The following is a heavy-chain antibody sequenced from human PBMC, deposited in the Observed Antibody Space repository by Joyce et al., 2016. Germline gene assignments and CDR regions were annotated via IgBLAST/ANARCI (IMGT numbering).Heavy chain of an antibody. CDR3: ARGGISYYYAMDV. CDR2: ISATSYYI. D-gene: IGHD3-16*01. Sequence: QLVESGGGVVKAGGSLRLSCEASGSTFSSSSMSWVRQAPGKGVEWVAAISATSYYIFHAETVRGRFTVSRDNAKKTLYLQMNSLRAEDSAVFYCARGGISYYYAMDVWGQGTTVTVSS. V-gene: IGHV3-21*01. CDR1: GSTFSSSS. J-gene: IGHJ6*02.